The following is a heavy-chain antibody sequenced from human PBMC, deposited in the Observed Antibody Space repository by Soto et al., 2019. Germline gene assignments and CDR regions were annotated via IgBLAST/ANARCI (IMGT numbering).Heavy chain of an antibody. CDR3: ARGRDGDYVWGSYRAFDY. Sequence: SETLSLTCAVYGGSFSGYYWSWIRQPPGKGLEWIGYIYYSGSTNYNPSLKSRVTISVDTSKNQFSLKLSSVTAADTAVYYCARGRDGDYVWGSYRAFDYWGQGTLVTVSS. CDR1: GGSFSGYY. V-gene: IGHV4-59*01. CDR2: IYYSGST. J-gene: IGHJ4*02. D-gene: IGHD3-16*02.